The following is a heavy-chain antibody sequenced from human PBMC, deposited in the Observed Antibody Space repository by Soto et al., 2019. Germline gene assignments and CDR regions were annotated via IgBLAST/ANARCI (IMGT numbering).Heavy chain of an antibody. CDR2: VSGSGNTQ. CDR3: AKELGYCSSTSCYDYYYYYGMDV. CDR1: GFSFSSYS. V-gene: IGHV3-48*01. D-gene: IGHD2-2*01. Sequence: GGSLRLSCVASGFSFSSYSMNWVRQAPGKGPEWVAYVSGSGNTQYYADSVKGRFTISRDNAKQSLYLQLNSLRAEDTAVYYCAKELGYCSSTSCYDYYYYYGMDVWGQGTTVTVSS. J-gene: IGHJ6*02.